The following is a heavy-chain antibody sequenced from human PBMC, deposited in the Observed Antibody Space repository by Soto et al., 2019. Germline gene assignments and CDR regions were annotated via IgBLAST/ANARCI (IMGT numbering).Heavy chain of an antibody. V-gene: IGHV3-15*01. CDR2: IKSKTDGGTT. CDR1: GFTFSNAW. Sequence: EVQLVESGGGLVKPGGSLRLSCAASGFTFSNAWMSWVRQAPGKGLEWVGRIKSKTDGGTTDYAAPVKGRFTISRDDSKNTLYLQMNSLKTEDTAVYYCTTRTYSGSYYLDYWGQGTLVTVSS. D-gene: IGHD1-26*01. J-gene: IGHJ4*02. CDR3: TTRTYSGSYYLDY.